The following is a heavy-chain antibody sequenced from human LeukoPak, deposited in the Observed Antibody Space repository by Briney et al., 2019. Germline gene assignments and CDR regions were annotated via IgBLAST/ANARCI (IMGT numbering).Heavy chain of an antibody. Sequence: GSSVKVSCKASGGTFISYAISWVGQAPGQGREWMGWIRAYNGNTNYAQNLQGRVTMTTDPSPSTAYMELRSLRSHDTAVYYCARGKLWFGDKKDAFDIWGQGTMVTVSS. CDR3: ARGKLWFGDKKDAFDI. D-gene: IGHD3-10*01. CDR1: GGTFISYA. V-gene: IGHV1-18*01. CDR2: IRAYNGNT. J-gene: IGHJ3*02.